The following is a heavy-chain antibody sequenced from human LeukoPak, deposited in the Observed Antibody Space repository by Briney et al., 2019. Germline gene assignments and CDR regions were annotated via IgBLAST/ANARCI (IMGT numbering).Heavy chain of an antibody. CDR2: IQYGGSKK. CDR3: AREADYYGSGSYS. J-gene: IGHJ4*02. V-gene: IGHV3-30*02. D-gene: IGHD3-10*01. CDR1: GLTFSNYH. Sequence: GGSLRLSCTASGLTFSNYHVHWVRQAPGKGLEWVAFIQYGGSKKYYADSVKGQFTISRDNSKNTVHLQMNSLRGEDTAVYYCAREADYYGSGSYSWGQGTLVTVSS.